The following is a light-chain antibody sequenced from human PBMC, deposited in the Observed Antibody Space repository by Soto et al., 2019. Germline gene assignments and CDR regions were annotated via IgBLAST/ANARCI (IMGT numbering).Light chain of an antibody. CDR2: TTS. V-gene: IGKV1-39*01. CDR3: QQSYTTPWT. Sequence: DIQMTQSPSSLSASVGDRVTITCRASQSIGYYLNWYQQKPGRAPRLLIYTTSSLQSGVPSKFSGSASGTDFTLTISSLQPEDFATYYCQQSYTTPWTFGQGTKVEIK. CDR1: QSIGYY. J-gene: IGKJ1*01.